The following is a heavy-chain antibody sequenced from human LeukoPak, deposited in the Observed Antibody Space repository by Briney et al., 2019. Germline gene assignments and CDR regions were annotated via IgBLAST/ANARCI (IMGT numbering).Heavy chain of an antibody. CDR1: GFTFSSYA. D-gene: IGHD6-19*01. CDR3: ARDSSGWNP. J-gene: IGHJ5*02. CDR2: ISYDGGNK. Sequence: GGSLRLSCAASGFTFSSYAMHWVRQAPGKGLEWVALISYDGGNKYSADSVKGRFTISRENSKNTLYLQMNSLRAEDTAVYYCARDSSGWNPWGQGTLVTVSS. V-gene: IGHV3-30*04.